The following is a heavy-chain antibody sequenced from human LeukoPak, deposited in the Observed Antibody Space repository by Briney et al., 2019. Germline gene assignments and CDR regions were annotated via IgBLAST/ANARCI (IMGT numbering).Heavy chain of an antibody. V-gene: IGHV1-46*01. CDR2: INPSGGST. J-gene: IGHJ5*02. D-gene: IGHD3-10*01. CDR1: GYTFTSYY. Sequence: GASVKVSGKASGYTFTSYYMHWVRQAPGQGLEWMGIINPSGGSTSYAQKFQGRVTMTRDTSTSTVYMELSSLRSEDTAVYYCARDAVYGSGTPGWFDPWGQGTLVTVSS. CDR3: ARDAVYGSGTPGWFDP.